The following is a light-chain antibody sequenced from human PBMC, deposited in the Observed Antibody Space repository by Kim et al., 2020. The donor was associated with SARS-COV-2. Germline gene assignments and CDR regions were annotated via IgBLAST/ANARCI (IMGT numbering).Light chain of an antibody. J-gene: IGLJ2*01. CDR3: CSYAGSYTFVV. V-gene: IGLV2-11*01. CDR2: DVS. Sequence: QSVLTQPRSVSGSPGQSVTISCTGTSSDVGGYNYVSWYQQHPGKAPKLMIYDVSKRPSGVPDRFSDSKSGNTASLTISGLQAEDEADYYCCSYAGSYTFVVFGGGTKVTVL. CDR1: SSDVGGYNY.